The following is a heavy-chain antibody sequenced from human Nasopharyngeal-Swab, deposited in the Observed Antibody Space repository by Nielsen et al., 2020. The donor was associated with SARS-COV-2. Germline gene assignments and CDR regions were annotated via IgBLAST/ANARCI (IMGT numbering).Heavy chain of an antibody. Sequence: GESLKISCAASGFTFSNAWMSWLRQAPGKGLEWVGRIKSKTDGGTTDYAAPVKGRFTISRDDSKNTLYLHMNSLTTEDTAVYYCTRGGLYGMDVWGQGTTVTVSS. D-gene: IGHD3-16*01. V-gene: IGHV3-15*01. CDR1: GFTFSNAW. CDR3: TRGGLYGMDV. CDR2: IKSKTDGGTT. J-gene: IGHJ6*02.